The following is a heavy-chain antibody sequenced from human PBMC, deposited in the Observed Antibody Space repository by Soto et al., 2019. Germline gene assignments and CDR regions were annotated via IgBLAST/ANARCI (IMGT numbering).Heavy chain of an antibody. Sequence: QVQLQESGPGLVQPSQTLYLTCTVSGGSISSGGYYWSWIRQLPGTGLEWIGHMSYSGSTYSNTSLKSRVIISVATSRNQFSLIVNSVKAADTAVDYCAGGVHQWGQGTLVTVSS. J-gene: IGHJ4*01. CDR3: AGGVHQ. CDR1: GGSISSGGYY. CDR2: MSYSGST. V-gene: IGHV4-31*03.